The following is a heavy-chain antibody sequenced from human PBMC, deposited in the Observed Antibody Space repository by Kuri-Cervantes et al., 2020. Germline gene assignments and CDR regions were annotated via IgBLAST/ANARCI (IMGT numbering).Heavy chain of an antibody. CDR2: IYSCGST. J-gene: IGHJ4*02. CDR1: GFTVSSNY. CDR3: ARLPR. V-gene: IGHV3-66*03. Sequence: GESLKISCAASGFTVSSNYMSWVRQAPGKGLEWVSVIYSCGSTYYADSVKGRFTISRDNSKNTLYLQMNSLRAEDTAVYYCARLPRWGQGTLVTVSS.